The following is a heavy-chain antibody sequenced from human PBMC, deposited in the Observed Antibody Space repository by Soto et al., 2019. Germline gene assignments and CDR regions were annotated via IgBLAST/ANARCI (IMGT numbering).Heavy chain of an antibody. CDR2: IDWDENK. V-gene: IGHV2-70*04. Sequence: SGPTLVNPTQTLTLTCTFSGFSLTTTGMRVGWIRQPPGKALEWLGRIDWDENKFYSTSLKTRVTISKDTSKNQVVLTMTNMGPVDTATYYCARSPILVPLYFDYWGQGTPVTVSS. J-gene: IGHJ4*02. CDR3: ARSPILVPLYFDY. D-gene: IGHD3-22*01. CDR1: GFSLTTTGMR.